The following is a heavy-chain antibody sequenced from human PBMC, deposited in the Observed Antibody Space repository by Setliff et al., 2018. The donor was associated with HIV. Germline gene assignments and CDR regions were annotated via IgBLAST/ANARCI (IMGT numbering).Heavy chain of an antibody. J-gene: IGHJ3*02. CDR3: AKDGDYRSGDYDAFDI. CDR2: INYDENSE. V-gene: IGHV3-30*02. D-gene: IGHD6-25*01. CDR1: GFTFTAHG. Sequence: GESLKISCAASGFTFTAHGMHWVRQAPDKGLEWVAFINYDENSEYYADSVEGRVTISRDNFRNTVDLQMNNLRPEDTAVYYCAKDGDYRSGDYDAFDIWGQGTMVTVSS.